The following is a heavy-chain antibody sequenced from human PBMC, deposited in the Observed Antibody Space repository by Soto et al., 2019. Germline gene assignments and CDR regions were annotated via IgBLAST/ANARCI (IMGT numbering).Heavy chain of an antibody. V-gene: IGHV3-21*01. J-gene: IGHJ4*02. CDR1: GFTFSSYS. D-gene: IGHD3-22*01. CDR2: ISSSSSYI. CDR3: ARESDSSGYLNY. Sequence: GVLRLSCAASGFTFSSYSMNWVRQAPGKGLEWVSSISSSSSYIYYADSVKGRFTISRDNAKNSLYLQMNSLRAEDTAVYYCARESDSSGYLNYWGQGTLVTVSS.